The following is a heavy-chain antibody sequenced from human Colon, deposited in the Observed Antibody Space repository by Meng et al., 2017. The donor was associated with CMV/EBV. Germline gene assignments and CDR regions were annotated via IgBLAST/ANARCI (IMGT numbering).Heavy chain of an antibody. Sequence: GESLKISCVASGFRFGGYGMHWVRQAPGKGLEWVAFVTYDGVNKFYGDSVKGRFTISRDTYKNSVYLQMDSLRPEDTAVYYCAKDAGRSVAYYGYLDNWGQGTLVTVSS. CDR1: GFRFGGYG. CDR2: VTYDGVNK. CDR3: AKDAGRSVAYYGYLDN. J-gene: IGHJ4*02. V-gene: IGHV3-30*02. D-gene: IGHD3-10*01.